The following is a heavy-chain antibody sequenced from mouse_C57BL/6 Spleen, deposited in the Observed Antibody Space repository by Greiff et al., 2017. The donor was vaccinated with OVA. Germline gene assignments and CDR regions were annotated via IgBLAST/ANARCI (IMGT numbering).Heavy chain of an antibody. D-gene: IGHD1-1*01. J-gene: IGHJ2*01. CDR3: ARSYYSSSYYFDY. CDR1: GYTFTSYW. CDR2: IHPNSGST. V-gene: IGHV1-64*01. Sequence: VQLQQPGAELVKPGASVKLSCKASGYTFTSYWMHWVKQRPGQGLEWIGMIHPNSGSTNYNEKFKSKATLTVDKSSSTAYMQLSSLTSEDSAVYYCARSYYSSSYYFDYWGQGTTLTVSS.